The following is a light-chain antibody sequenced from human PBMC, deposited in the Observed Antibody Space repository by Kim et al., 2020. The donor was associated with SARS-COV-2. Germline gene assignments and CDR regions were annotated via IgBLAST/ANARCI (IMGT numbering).Light chain of an antibody. CDR2: KAS. Sequence: DIQMTQSPSTLSASVGDRVTVTCRASQSVSTWLAWYQQKPGKAPRLLIYKASNLERGVPSRFSGSGSGTEFTLTISGLQSDEFATYFCQQYYLYARTFGQGTKVDIK. CDR3: QQYYLYART. J-gene: IGKJ1*01. CDR1: QSVSTW. V-gene: IGKV1-5*03.